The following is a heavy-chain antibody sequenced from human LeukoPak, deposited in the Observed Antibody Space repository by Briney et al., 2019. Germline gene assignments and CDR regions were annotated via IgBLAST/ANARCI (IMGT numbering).Heavy chain of an antibody. CDR2: IYPGDYET. Sequence: GESLKISCEGSGYSFSNYWIGWVRQMPGKGLGWMGIIYPGDYETRYSPSFPGLVTLSVDKSISTAYLQWSSLKASDTAMYYCAIPPGYCGNDCSFDHWGQGTLVTVSS. CDR1: GYSFSNYW. D-gene: IGHD2-21*02. J-gene: IGHJ4*02. CDR3: AIPPGYCGNDCSFDH. V-gene: IGHV5-51*01.